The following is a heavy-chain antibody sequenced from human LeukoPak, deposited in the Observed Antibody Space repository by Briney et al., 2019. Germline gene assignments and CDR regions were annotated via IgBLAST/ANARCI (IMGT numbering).Heavy chain of an antibody. D-gene: IGHD2-15*01. V-gene: IGHV4-59*12. J-gene: IGHJ4*02. Sequence: PSETLSLTCTVSGGSISSYYWTWIRQPAGKGLEWIGYIYYSGSTNYDPSLKSRVTISVDTSKNQFSLKLSSVTAADTAVYYCARDHCSGGSCHLDPLDYWGQGTLVTVSS. CDR1: GGSISSYY. CDR3: ARDHCSGGSCHLDPLDY. CDR2: IYYSGST.